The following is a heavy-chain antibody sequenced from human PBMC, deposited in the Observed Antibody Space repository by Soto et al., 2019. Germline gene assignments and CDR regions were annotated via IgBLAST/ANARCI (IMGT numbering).Heavy chain of an antibody. J-gene: IGHJ3*02. CDR1: GYTFSTYT. CDR2: VNAGNGDT. Sequence: SVKVSCKASGYTFSTYTMHWVRQAPGQMFEWMGWVNAGNGDTRYSQKFQGRVTITRDTFATTGYMELSSLTSEDTAVYYCARASSHHDGFDMWGQGTKVTVSS. CDR3: ARASSHHDGFDM. V-gene: IGHV1-3*01.